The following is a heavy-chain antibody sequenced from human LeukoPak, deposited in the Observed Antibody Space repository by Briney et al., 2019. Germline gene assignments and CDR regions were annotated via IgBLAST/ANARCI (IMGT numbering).Heavy chain of an antibody. CDR3: AREGLLGYCSSTSCYSYYYYYMDV. J-gene: IGHJ6*03. V-gene: IGHV4-4*07. D-gene: IGHD2-2*01. Sequence: PSETLSLTCTVSGGSISSYYWSWIRQPAGKGLEWIGRIYTSGSTNYNPSLKSRVTMSVDTSKNQFSLKLSSVTAADTAVYYCAREGLLGYCSSTSCYSYYYYYMDVWGKGTTVTVSS. CDR2: IYTSGST. CDR1: GGSISSYY.